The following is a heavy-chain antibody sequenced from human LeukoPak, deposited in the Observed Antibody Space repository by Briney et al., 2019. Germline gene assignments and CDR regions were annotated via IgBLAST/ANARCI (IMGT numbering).Heavy chain of an antibody. D-gene: IGHD5-18*01. CDR3: ARFTAMVNWYFDP. V-gene: IGHV3-23*01. CDR1: GFTFSSYA. J-gene: IGHJ2*01. CDR2: ISGSGGAT. Sequence: GGSLRLSCGASGFTFSSYAMTWVRQAPGKGLEWVSAISGSGGATYYADSVKGRFTLSRDNSKNTLYLQMNSLRAEDTAVYFCARFTAMVNWYFDPWGRGTLVTVSS.